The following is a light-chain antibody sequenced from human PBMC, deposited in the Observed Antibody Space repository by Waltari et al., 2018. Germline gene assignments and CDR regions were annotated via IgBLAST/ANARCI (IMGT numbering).Light chain of an antibody. Sequence: DIVLTQSPATLSLSPGERATLSCRASQSVRSYLAWYQQKPGQAPRLLIYDASNRATGIPARFSGSGSGTDFTLTISSLEPEDFAVYYCQQRSNWPPVLTFGGGTKVEIK. CDR3: QQRSNWPPVLT. CDR1: QSVRSY. J-gene: IGKJ4*01. V-gene: IGKV3-11*01. CDR2: DAS.